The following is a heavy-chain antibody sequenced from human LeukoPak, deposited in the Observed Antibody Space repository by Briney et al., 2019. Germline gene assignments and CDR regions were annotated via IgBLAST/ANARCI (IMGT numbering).Heavy chain of an antibody. CDR1: GFTFSSYG. J-gene: IGHJ6*02. V-gene: IGHV3-30*18. Sequence: PGRSLRLSCAASGFTFSSYGMHWVRQAPGKGLEWVAVISYDGSNKYYADSVKGRFTISRDNSKNTLYLQMNSLRAEDTAVYYCAKWGVAMDYYYYGMDVWGQGTTVTVSS. CDR2: ISYDGSNK. D-gene: IGHD3-16*01. CDR3: AKWGVAMDYYYYGMDV.